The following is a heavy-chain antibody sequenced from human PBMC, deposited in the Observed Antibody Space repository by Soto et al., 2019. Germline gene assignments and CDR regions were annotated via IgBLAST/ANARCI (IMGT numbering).Heavy chain of an antibody. Sequence: EVELVQSGAEVKKPGESLKISCKGSGYSFTSYWIGWVRQMPGKGLEWMGIIYPGDSDTRYSPSFQGQVTISADKSITTAYLQWSSLKASDTAMYYCARTAAAGKYYYGVDVWGQGTTVTVSS. CDR1: GYSFTSYW. CDR2: IYPGDSDT. CDR3: ARTAAAGKYYYGVDV. V-gene: IGHV5-51*01. D-gene: IGHD6-13*01. J-gene: IGHJ6*02.